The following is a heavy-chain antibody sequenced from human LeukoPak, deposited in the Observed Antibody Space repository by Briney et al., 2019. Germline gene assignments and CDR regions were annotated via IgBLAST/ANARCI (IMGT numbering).Heavy chain of an antibody. CDR1: GGTFSSYA. D-gene: IGHD2-2*01. CDR3: ARVDNVVVPAASTDWFDP. V-gene: IGHV1-69*13. Sequence: SVKVSCKASGGTFSSYAISWVRQAPGQGLEWMGGIIPIFGTANYAQKFQGRVTITADESTSTAYMELSSLRSEDTAVYYCARVDNVVVPAASTDWFDPWGQGTLVTVSS. CDR2: IIPIFGTA. J-gene: IGHJ5*02.